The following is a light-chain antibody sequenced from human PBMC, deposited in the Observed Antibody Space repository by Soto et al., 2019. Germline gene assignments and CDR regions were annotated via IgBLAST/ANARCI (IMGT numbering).Light chain of an antibody. CDR1: NVGSKS. CDR3: QVWDSSSVV. Sequence: SYELTQSPSVSVAPGKTATITCGGNNVGSKSVHWYRQRPGQAPLLVIYYNSDRPSGIPERFSGSNSGNTATLTISRVEAGDEADYYCQVWDSSSVVFGGGTQLTVL. V-gene: IGLV3-21*04. J-gene: IGLJ2*01. CDR2: YNS.